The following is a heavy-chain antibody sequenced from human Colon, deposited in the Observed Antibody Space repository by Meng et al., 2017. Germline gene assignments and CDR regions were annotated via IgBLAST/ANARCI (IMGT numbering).Heavy chain of an antibody. Sequence: QAPLQRSGPGLVRPSGPLPLTCTVSGASVSSDSHYWSWIRQSPGKGLEWIGYIYYTGNTNYNPSLAIRVSMSLDTSKNHFSLHLTSVTAADTAIYYCARVNGDFDEAWFDPWGQGTLVTVSS. CDR2: IYYTGNT. V-gene: IGHV4-61*03. J-gene: IGHJ5*02. CDR3: ARVNGDFDEAWFDP. D-gene: IGHD4-17*01. CDR1: GASVSSDSHY.